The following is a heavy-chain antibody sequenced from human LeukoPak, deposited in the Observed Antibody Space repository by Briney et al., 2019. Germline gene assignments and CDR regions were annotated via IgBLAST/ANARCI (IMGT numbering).Heavy chain of an antibody. D-gene: IGHD2-15*01. Sequence: GGSLRLSCAASGFTFSSYAMSWVRQAPGKGLEWVSAISGSGGSTYYADSVKGRFTISRDNAKNTLYLQMNSLRAEDTAVYYGAKDLAATYYYYYGMDVWGQGTTVTVSS. CDR3: AKDLAATYYYYYGMDV. CDR2: ISGSGGST. J-gene: IGHJ6*02. CDR1: GFTFSSYA. V-gene: IGHV3-23*01.